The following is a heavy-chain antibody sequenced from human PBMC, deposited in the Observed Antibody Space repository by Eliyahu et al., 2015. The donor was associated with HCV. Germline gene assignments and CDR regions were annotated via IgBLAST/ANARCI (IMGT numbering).Heavy chain of an antibody. V-gene: IGHV4-39*01. CDR3: ASHKGGVPLIVVVENDAFDI. CDR2: IYYSGST. CDR1: GGSIYSSNYY. J-gene: IGHJ3*02. Sequence: QLQLQESGPGLVKPSETLSLTCTVSGGSIYSSNYYWGWIRQPPGKGLEWIGRIYYSGSTKYNPSLQSRVTISVDTSKNQFSLKLSSVTAADTAVYYCASHKGGVPLIVVVENDAFDIWGQGTMVTVSS. D-gene: IGHD3-22*01.